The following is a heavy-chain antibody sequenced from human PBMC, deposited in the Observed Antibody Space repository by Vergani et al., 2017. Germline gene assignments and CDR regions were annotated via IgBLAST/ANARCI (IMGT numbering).Heavy chain of an antibody. J-gene: IGHJ6*02. Sequence: QVQLQESGPGLVKPSETLSLTCTVSGGSISSYYWSWLRQPPGKGLEWIGEVNHSGSTIYNPSLKSRVTISVDTSKNQFSLKLSSVTAADTAVYYCARGKLVPYYYYYGMDVWGQGTTVTVSS. D-gene: IGHD6-13*01. V-gene: IGHV4-34*01. CDR3: ARGKLVPYYYYYGMDV. CDR1: GGSISSYY. CDR2: VNHSGST.